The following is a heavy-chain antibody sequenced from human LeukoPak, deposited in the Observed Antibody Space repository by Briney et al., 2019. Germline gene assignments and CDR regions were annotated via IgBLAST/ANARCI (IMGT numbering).Heavy chain of an antibody. CDR1: GFTFSNNA. Sequence: PGGSLRLSCAASGFTFSNNAMSWVRQAPGKGLEWVSSISGSGRGGGTNYADSVRGRFTISRDNSKNTPYLQMNSLRAEDTAVYYCARLLVRGYGSGSSMRYYYYYMDVWGKGTTVTISS. CDR3: ARLLVRGYGSGSSMRYYYYYMDV. J-gene: IGHJ6*03. D-gene: IGHD3-10*01. V-gene: IGHV3-23*01. CDR2: ISGSGRGGGT.